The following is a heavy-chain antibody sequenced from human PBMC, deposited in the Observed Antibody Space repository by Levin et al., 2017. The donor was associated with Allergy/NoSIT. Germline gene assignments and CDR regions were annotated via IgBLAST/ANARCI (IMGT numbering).Heavy chain of an antibody. Sequence: SETLSLTCTVSGGSISDYYWSWIRQPPGKGLEWIGYIYYSGNTNYNPSLKSRVTISVDTAKNQFSLKLSSVTAADTAVYYCARGRDWNYGGELEYWGQGTLVTVSS. CDR3: ARGRDWNYGGELEY. V-gene: IGHV4-59*01. D-gene: IGHD1-7*01. CDR2: IYYSGNT. J-gene: IGHJ4*02. CDR1: GGSISDYY.